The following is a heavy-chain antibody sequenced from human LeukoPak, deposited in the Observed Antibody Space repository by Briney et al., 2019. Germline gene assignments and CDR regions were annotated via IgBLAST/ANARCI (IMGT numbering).Heavy chain of an antibody. CDR2: INPNSGGT. J-gene: IGHJ5*02. D-gene: IGHD2-2*01. V-gene: IGHV1-2*02. CDR3: ATRGLIPAAPPSFDP. CDR1: GYTYTGYY. Sequence: GASVKVSCKASGYTYTGYYMHWVRQAPGQGLEWMGWINPNSGGTNYAQKFQGRVTMTRDMSISTAYMELSRLRSDDTAVYYCATRGLIPAAPPSFDPWGQGTLVTVSS.